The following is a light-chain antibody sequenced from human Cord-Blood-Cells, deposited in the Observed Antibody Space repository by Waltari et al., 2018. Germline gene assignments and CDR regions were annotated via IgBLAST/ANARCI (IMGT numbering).Light chain of an antibody. J-gene: IGLJ2*01. CDR2: GKN. CDR1: SLRRSY. V-gene: IGLV3-19*01. Sequence: SSELTQDPAVSVALGQTVTITCQGDSLRRSYASWYQQKPGQAPVLVIYGKNNRPSGIPDRFSGSSSGNTASLTITGAQAEDEADYYCNSRDSSGNHLVFGGGTKLTVL. CDR3: NSRDSSGNHLV.